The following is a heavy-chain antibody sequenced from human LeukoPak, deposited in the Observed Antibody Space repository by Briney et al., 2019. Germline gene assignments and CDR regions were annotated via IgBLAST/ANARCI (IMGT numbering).Heavy chain of an antibody. V-gene: IGHV4-39*07. Sequence: PSETLSLTCTVSGGSISSSSYYWGWIRQPPGKGLEWIGSIYYSGSTYYNPSLKSRFTISVDTSKNQFSLKLSSVTAALPAMYYCATLTGGDDAFDIWGQGTMVTVSS. CDR3: ATLTGGDDAFDI. D-gene: IGHD4-23*01. CDR2: IYYSGST. J-gene: IGHJ3*02. CDR1: GGSISSSSYY.